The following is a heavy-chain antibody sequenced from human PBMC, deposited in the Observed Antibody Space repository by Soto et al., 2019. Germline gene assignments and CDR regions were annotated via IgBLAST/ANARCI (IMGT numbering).Heavy chain of an antibody. D-gene: IGHD2-15*01. J-gene: IGHJ6*02. CDR3: AREPDCSGGSCYYYYYGMDV. V-gene: IGHV3-11*01. CDR2: ISSSGSTI. CDR1: GFTFSDYY. Sequence: GSLILSCAASGFTFSDYYMSWIRQAPGKGLEWVSYISSSGSTIYYADSVKGRFTISRDNAKNSLYLQMNSLRAEDTAVYYCAREPDCSGGSCYYYYYGMDVWGQGTTVTVYS.